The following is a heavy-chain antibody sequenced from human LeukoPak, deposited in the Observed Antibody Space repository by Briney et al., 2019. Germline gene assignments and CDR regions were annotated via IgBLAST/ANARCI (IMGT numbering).Heavy chain of an antibody. Sequence: SLRLSCAASGFTFSSYAMHWVRQAPGKGLEWVAVISYDGSNKYYADSVKGRFTISRDNSKNTLYLQMNSLRAEDTAVYYCARGQNQYYYDSSLWTLDYWGQGTLVTVSS. CDR3: ARGQNQYYYDSSLWTLDY. CDR2: ISYDGSNK. V-gene: IGHV3-30-3*01. D-gene: IGHD3-22*01. J-gene: IGHJ4*02. CDR1: GFTFSSYA.